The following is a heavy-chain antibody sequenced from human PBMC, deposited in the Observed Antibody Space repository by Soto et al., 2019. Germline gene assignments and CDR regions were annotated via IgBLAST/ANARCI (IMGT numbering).Heavy chain of an antibody. CDR2: ISSGGNT. V-gene: IGHV3-66*01. Sequence: GGSLRLPCTVSGVTVTSNYMTWVRQDPGKGLEWVSVISSGGNTYYADSVKSRFTITRDNSRNTLYLQMNSLRAEDTAVYYCATRTSELRSYQNLGQGTLVTVSS. CDR1: GVTVTSNY. D-gene: IGHD1-7*01. J-gene: IGHJ4*02. CDR3: ATRTSELRSYQN.